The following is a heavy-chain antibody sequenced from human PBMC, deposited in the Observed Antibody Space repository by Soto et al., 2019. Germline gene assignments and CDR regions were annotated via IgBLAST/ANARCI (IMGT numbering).Heavy chain of an antibody. CDR1: GYSFTSYW. CDR2: IDPSDSYT. J-gene: IGHJ4*02. Sequence: GESLKISGKGSGYSFTSYWISWVRQMPGKGLEWMGRIDPSDSYTNYSPSFQGHVTVSADKSISTAYLQWSSLKASDTAMYYCARHSIGSSPPVDFDYWGQGTLVTVSS. V-gene: IGHV5-10-1*01. D-gene: IGHD6-13*01. CDR3: ARHSIGSSPPVDFDY.